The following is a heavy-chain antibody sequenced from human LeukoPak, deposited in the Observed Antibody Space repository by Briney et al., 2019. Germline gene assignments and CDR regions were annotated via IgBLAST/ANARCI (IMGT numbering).Heavy chain of an antibody. CDR1: GGSISSYY. J-gene: IGHJ6*03. CDR2: IYYSGST. D-gene: IGHD5-24*01. Sequence: SETPSLTCTVSGGSISSYYWSWIRQPPGKGLEWVGYIYYSGSTNYNPSLKSRVTISVDTSKNQFSLKLSSVTAADTAVYYCAREVEDYMDVWGKGTTVTISS. CDR3: AREVEDYMDV. V-gene: IGHV4-59*01.